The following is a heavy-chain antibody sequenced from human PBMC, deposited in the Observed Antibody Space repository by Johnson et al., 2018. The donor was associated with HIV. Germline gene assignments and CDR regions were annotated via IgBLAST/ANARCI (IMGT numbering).Heavy chain of an antibody. CDR1: GFTFDDYA. CDR3: AKDISWITMSRGAFDI. Sequence: EVQLVESGGGVVRPGGSLRLSCAASGFTFDDYAMHWVRQAPGTGLEWVSGISWNSGSIGYADSVKGRFTISRDNAKNSLYLQMNSLRAEDTALYYCAKDISWITMSRGAFDIWGQGTMVTVSS. J-gene: IGHJ3*02. V-gene: IGHV3-9*01. D-gene: IGHD3-22*01. CDR2: ISWNSGSI.